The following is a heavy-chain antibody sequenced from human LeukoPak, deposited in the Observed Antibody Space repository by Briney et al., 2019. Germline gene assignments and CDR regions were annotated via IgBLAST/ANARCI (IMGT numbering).Heavy chain of an antibody. CDR1: GGSISTGNW. J-gene: IGHJ4*02. CDR3: ARDLGKWELLYYFDY. D-gene: IGHD3-10*01. V-gene: IGHV4-4*02. Sequence: SETLSLTCAVSGGSISTGNWWSWVRQSPDKGLEWIGEIYHSGSSNYNPSLKSRVTMSIDNSKHHFSLSLTSVTAADTAVYYCARDLGKWELLYYFDYWGQGTLVTVSS. CDR2: IYHSGSS.